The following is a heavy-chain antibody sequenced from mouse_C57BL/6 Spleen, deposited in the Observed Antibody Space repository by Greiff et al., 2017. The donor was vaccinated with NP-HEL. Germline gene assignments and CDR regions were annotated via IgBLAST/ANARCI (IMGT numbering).Heavy chain of an antibody. V-gene: IGHV1-81*01. CDR2: IYPRSGNT. J-gene: IGHJ4*01. CDR3: ARDDYDKASYAMDD. Sequence: QVQLQQSGAELVRPGASVKLSCKASGYTFTSYGISWVKQRTGQGLEWIGEIYPRSGNTYYNEKFKGKATLTADKSSSTAYMELRSLTSEDSAVYCGARDDYDKASYAMDDWGKGTSVTVSS. CDR1: GYTFTSYG. D-gene: IGHD2-4*01.